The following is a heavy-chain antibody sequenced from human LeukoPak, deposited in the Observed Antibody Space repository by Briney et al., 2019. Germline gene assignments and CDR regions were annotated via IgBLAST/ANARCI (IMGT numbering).Heavy chain of an antibody. CDR3: ASLLSRGPGSLPYGSGSYYTSERRRGPNFDY. Sequence: PSETLSLTCAVYGGSFSGYYWSWIRQPPGKGLEWIGEINHSGSTNYNPSLKSRVTISVDTSKNQFSLKLSSVTAADTAVYYCASLLSRGPGSLPYGSGSYYTSERRRGPNFDYWGQGTLVTVSS. D-gene: IGHD3-10*01. CDR2: INHSGST. J-gene: IGHJ4*02. CDR1: GGSFSGYY. V-gene: IGHV4-34*01.